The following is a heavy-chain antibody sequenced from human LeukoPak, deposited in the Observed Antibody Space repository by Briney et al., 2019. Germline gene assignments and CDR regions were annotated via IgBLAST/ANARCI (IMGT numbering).Heavy chain of an antibody. CDR1: GGSISSGSYY. Sequence: PSQTLSLTCTVSGGSISSGSYYWSWIRQPAGKGLEGIGRIYTSGSTNYNPSLKSRVTISVDTSKNPFSLKLSSVPAADTAVYYCARVAYYDSSGYFRGDAFDIWGQGTMVTVSS. J-gene: IGHJ3*02. V-gene: IGHV4-61*02. CDR3: ARVAYYDSSGYFRGDAFDI. D-gene: IGHD3-22*01. CDR2: IYTSGST.